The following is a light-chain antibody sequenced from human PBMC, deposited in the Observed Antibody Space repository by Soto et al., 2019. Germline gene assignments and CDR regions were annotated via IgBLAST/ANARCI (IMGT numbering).Light chain of an antibody. Sequence: EIVLTQSPGTLSGSVGDRVTITCRASQTISSWLAWYQQKPGKAPKLLIYKASSLESGVPSRFSGSGSGTEFTLTISSLQPDDFATYYCQHYNSYSEAFGQGTKVDIK. CDR1: QTISSW. V-gene: IGKV1-5*03. J-gene: IGKJ1*01. CDR2: KAS. CDR3: QHYNSYSEA.